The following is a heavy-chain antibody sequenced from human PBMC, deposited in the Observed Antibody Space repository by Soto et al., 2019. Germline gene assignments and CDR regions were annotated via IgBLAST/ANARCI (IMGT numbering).Heavy chain of an antibody. CDR2: ISYDGSNK. J-gene: IGHJ3*02. CDR1: GFTFSSYA. CDR3: ARSPSSYYDFWSVDAFDI. D-gene: IGHD3-3*01. V-gene: IGHV3-30-3*01. Sequence: GGSLRLSCAASGFTFSSYAMHWVRQAPGKGLEWVAVISYDGSNKYYADSVKGRFTISRDNSKNTLYLQMNSLRAEDTAVYYCARSPSSYYDFWSVDAFDIWGQGTMVTVSS.